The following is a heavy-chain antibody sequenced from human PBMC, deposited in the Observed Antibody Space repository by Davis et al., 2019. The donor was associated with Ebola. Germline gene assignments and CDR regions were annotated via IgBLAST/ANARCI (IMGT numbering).Heavy chain of an antibody. CDR2: INPNSGGT. CDR3: ARDHCSSTSCSEGFDP. J-gene: IGHJ5*02. Sequence: ASVKVSCKASGYTFTGYYMHWVRQAPGQGFEWMGWINPNSGGTNYAQKFQGRVTMTRDTSISTAYMELSRLRSDDTAVYYCARDHCSSTSCSEGFDPWGQGTLVTVSS. V-gene: IGHV1-2*02. CDR1: GYTFTGYY. D-gene: IGHD2-2*01.